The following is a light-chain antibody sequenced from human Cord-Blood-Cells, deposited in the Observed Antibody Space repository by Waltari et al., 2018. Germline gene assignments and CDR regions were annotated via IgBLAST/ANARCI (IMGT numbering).Light chain of an antibody. J-gene: IGLJ2*01. CDR1: SSNIGSNT. V-gene: IGLV1-44*01. CDR3: AAWDDSLNVV. CDR2: SNN. Sequence: QSVLTQPPSASGTPGQRVTIACSGSSSNIGSNTVNWYQQLPGTAPKLLLYSNNHRPSGVPGRFSGSKSGTSASLAISGLQSEDEADYYCAAWDDSLNVVFGGGTKLTVL.